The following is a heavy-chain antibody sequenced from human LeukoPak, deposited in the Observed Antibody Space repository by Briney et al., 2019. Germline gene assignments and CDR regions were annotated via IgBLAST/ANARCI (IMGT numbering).Heavy chain of an antibody. CDR2: ISDSGNS. D-gene: IGHD3-16*02. V-gene: IGHV4-39*01. J-gene: IGHJ5*02. Sequence: SETLSLTCTVSGGSISSRSYYWGWIRQPPGKGLVWIGKISDSGNSYYSPSLRSRVTISIDTSKNQFSLKLSSVTAADTAVYYCARLRSYVWGSYRPNWFDPWGQGTLVTVSS. CDR3: ARLRSYVWGSYRPNWFDP. CDR1: GGSISSRSYY.